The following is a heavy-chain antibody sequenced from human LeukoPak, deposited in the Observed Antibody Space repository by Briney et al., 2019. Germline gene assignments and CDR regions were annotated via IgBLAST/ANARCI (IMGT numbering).Heavy chain of an antibody. CDR2: IYTSGST. Sequence: SESLSLTCTVSGGSISSYYWSWIRQPAGKGLEWIGRIYTSGSTNYNPSLKGRVTMSVDTSKNQFSLKLSSVTAADTAVYYCARDLPQTYYDILTGYSSYYYGMDVWGQGTTVTVSS. J-gene: IGHJ6*02. CDR3: ARDLPQTYYDILTGYSSYYYGMDV. V-gene: IGHV4-4*07. D-gene: IGHD3-9*01. CDR1: GGSISSYY.